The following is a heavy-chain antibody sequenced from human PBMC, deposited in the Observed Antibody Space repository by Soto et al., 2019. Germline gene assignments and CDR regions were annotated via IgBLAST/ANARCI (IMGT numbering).Heavy chain of an antibody. D-gene: IGHD6-25*01. CDR1: GFTFSAYW. CDR3: ARAKRANGYFDY. V-gene: IGHV3-7*01. Sequence: EVQLVESGGGLVQTGGSLRLSCAASGFTFSAYWMSWVRQAPGKGLEWVANIKQAGSEKYYVDSVNGRFIISRDDAKNSLFLQVNSLRVEDTAVYYCARAKRANGYFDYWGQGNLVTVSS. CDR2: IKQAGSEK. J-gene: IGHJ4*02.